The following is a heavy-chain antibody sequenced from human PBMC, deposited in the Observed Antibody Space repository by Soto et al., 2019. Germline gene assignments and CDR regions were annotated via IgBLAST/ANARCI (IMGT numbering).Heavy chain of an antibody. CDR1: RFTFSSYA. Sequence: EVQLLESGGGLVQPGGSLRLSCAASRFTFSSYAMNWVRQAPGKGLEWVSGISGSGGSTYFADSVKGRFTISRDNSKNTLYLQMNSLRAGDTAVYYCAKVPSSIWHYYYYMDVWGKGTTVTVSS. CDR3: AKVPSSIWHYYYYMDV. CDR2: ISGSGGST. D-gene: IGHD6-13*01. V-gene: IGHV3-23*01. J-gene: IGHJ6*03.